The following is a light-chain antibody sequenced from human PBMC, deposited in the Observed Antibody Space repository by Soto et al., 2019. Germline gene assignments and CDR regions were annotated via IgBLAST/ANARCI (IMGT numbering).Light chain of an antibody. CDR3: SSYTSDSTYV. Sequence: QSVLTQPPSASGSPGQSVTISCTGSSSDVGGYNYVSWYQQHPGKAPKLMIYEVSNRPSEISNRFSGSKSGNTASLTISGLQAEDEADYYCSSYTSDSTYVFGTGTKVTVL. J-gene: IGLJ1*01. CDR1: SSDVGGYNY. V-gene: IGLV2-14*01. CDR2: EVS.